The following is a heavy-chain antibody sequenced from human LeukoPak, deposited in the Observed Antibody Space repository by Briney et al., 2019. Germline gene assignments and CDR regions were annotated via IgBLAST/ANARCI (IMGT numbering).Heavy chain of an antibody. V-gene: IGHV3-30*02. Sequence: PGGSLRLSCAASGFTFTNYGMHWVRQAPGQGLEWVAFIRYDGSIEYHADSVKGRFTISRDNSKNTLYLLLSNLRAADSAVYYCARVYVIDYWGQGTLVTVSS. CDR1: GFTFTNYG. D-gene: IGHD3-16*01. CDR2: IRYDGSIE. J-gene: IGHJ4*02. CDR3: ARVYVIDY.